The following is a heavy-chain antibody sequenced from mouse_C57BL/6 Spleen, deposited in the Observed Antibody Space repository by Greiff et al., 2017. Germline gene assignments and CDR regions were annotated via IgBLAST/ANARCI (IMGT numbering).Heavy chain of an antibody. Sequence: VQLQQPGAELVKPGASVKLSCKASGYTFTSYWMHWVKQRPGQGLEWIGMIHPNSGSTNYNEKFKSKATLTVDKSSSTAYMQLSSLTSEDSAVYYCARSNEYYAMDYWGQGTSVTVSS. CDR2: IHPNSGST. CDR3: ARSNEYYAMDY. J-gene: IGHJ4*01. V-gene: IGHV1-64*01. CDR1: GYTFTSYW.